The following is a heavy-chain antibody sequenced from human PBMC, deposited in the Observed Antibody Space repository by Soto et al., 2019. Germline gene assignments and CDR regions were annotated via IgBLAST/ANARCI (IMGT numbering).Heavy chain of an antibody. V-gene: IGHV3-15*07. CDR3: TADSYSTIIIVRFDY. D-gene: IGHD3-22*01. J-gene: IGHJ4*01. CDR2: IKSKTDGGTT. Sequence: GGSLRLSCAASGFTFSNAWINWVRQAPGKGLEWVGRIKSKTDGGTTDYAAPVKGRFAISRDDSNNMVYLQMNSLKIEDTAVYYCTADSYSTIIIVRFDYWGHGTLVTVSS. CDR1: GFTFSNAW.